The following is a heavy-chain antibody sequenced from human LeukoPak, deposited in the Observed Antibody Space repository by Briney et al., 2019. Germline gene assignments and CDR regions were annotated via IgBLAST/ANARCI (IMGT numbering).Heavy chain of an antibody. CDR1: GFTFSSYG. CDR3: GSIVVVPAARVADAFDI. CDR2: IRYDGSNK. V-gene: IGHV3-30*02. Sequence: GGSLRLSCAAPGFTFSSYGMHWVRQAPGKGLEWVAFIRYDGSNKYYADSVKGRFTISRDNSKNTLYLQMNSLRAEDTAVYYCGSIVVVPAARVADAFDIWGQGTMVTVSS. D-gene: IGHD2-2*01. J-gene: IGHJ3*02.